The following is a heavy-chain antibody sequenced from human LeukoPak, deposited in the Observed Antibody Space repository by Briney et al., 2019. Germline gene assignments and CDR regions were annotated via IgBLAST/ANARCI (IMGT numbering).Heavy chain of an antibody. Sequence: GGSLRLSCAASGFTFSTYAMSWVRQAPGKGLEWVSAICGSDGSRYYADSVKGRFTISRDNSKNTLYLQMNSLGGEDTAVYYCAKGGSPSCYSSSGYWGQGTLVAVSS. CDR1: GFTFSTYA. CDR3: AKGGSPSCYSSSGY. CDR2: ICGSDGSR. V-gene: IGHV3-23*01. D-gene: IGHD2-2*01. J-gene: IGHJ4*02.